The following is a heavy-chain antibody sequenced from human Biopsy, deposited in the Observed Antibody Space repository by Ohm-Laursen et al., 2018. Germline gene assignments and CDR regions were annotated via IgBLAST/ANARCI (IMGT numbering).Heavy chain of an antibody. CDR3: ATFRASWDTTQGGDY. CDR1: GVSISVDGYY. J-gene: IGHJ4*02. Sequence: PSDTLSLTCTVSGVSISVDGYYWAWIRQLPGKGLDWIGYFYHSGTTYYNPSLKSRLTMSVDTSTNEFSLRLRSVTAADTAVYFCATFRASWDTTQGGDYWGQGTLVTVSA. D-gene: IGHD1-26*01. CDR2: FYHSGTT. V-gene: IGHV4-31*03.